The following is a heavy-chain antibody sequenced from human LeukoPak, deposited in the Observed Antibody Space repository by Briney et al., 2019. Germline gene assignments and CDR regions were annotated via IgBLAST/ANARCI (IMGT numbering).Heavy chain of an antibody. CDR3: TRDLNSGWDPLGAFDI. D-gene: IGHD6-19*01. V-gene: IGHV3-49*04. CDR1: GFTFSSYG. CDR2: IRSKAYGGTT. Sequence: PGGSLRLSCAASGFTFSSYGMHWVRQAPGKGLEWVGFIRSKAYGGTTEYAASVKGRFTISRDDSKSIAYLQMNSLKTEDTAVYYCTRDLNSGWDPLGAFDIWGQGTMVTVSS. J-gene: IGHJ3*02.